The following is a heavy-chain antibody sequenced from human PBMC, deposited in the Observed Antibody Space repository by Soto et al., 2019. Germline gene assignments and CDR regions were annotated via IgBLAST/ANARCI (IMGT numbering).Heavy chain of an antibody. V-gene: IGHV1-18*01. D-gene: IGHD2-15*01. Sequence: QVQLVQSGTEVTKPGASVKVACKTSGYTFASYGISWVRQAPGQGREWMGWISGYNGHTSYAQNVHDRVTMTTDTATSTAELEVRSLRSDDTAIYFWARDVRSIVEGVAGRLLEFWGQGTLVTVSS. CDR1: GYTFASYG. CDR2: ISGYNGHT. CDR3: ARDVRSIVEGVAGRLLEF. J-gene: IGHJ4*02.